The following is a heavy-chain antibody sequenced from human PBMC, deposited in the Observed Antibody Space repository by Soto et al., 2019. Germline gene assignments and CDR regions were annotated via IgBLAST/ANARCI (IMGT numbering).Heavy chain of an antibody. CDR3: AKRRGYSGYDSNSFDY. J-gene: IGHJ4*02. CDR1: GFTFSSYA. Sequence: DVQLLESGGGLVQPGGSLRLSCAASGFTFSSYAMSWVRQAPGKGLEWVSGISGSGGSTYYADSVKGRFSISRDNSKNTLYLQMNSLRAEDTAVYYCAKRRGYSGYDSNSFDYWGQGTLVTVSS. V-gene: IGHV3-23*01. D-gene: IGHD5-12*01. CDR2: ISGSGGST.